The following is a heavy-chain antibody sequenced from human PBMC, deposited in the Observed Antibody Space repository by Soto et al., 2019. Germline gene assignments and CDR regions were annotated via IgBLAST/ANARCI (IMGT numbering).Heavy chain of an antibody. CDR2: IWYDGSNK. V-gene: IGHV3-33*01. Sequence: QVQLVESGGGVVQPVRSLRLSCAASGFTFSSYGMHWVRQAPGKGLGWVAVIWYDGSNKYYADSVKGRFTISRDNSKNTLYLQMNSLRAEDTAVYYCERDPSEVVAATYYFDYWGQGTLVTVSS. D-gene: IGHD2-15*01. J-gene: IGHJ4*02. CDR1: GFTFSSYG. CDR3: ERDPSEVVAATYYFDY.